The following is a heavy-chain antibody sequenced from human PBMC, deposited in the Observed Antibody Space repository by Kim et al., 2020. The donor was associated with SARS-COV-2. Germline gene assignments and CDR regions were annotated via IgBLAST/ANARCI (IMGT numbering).Heavy chain of an antibody. Sequence: VDSVKGRFTISRTNAKNSLYLQMNSLTAEDTAVYYCAREEGFGEFNWFDPWGQGTLVTVSS. CDR3: AREEGFGEFNWFDP. V-gene: IGHV3-7*03. J-gene: IGHJ5*02. D-gene: IGHD3-10*01.